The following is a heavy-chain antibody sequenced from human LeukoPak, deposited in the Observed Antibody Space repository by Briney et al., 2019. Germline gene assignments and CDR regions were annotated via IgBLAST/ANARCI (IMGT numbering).Heavy chain of an antibody. D-gene: IGHD6-19*01. V-gene: IGHV4-61*02. Sequence: SQTLSLTCTVSGGSISSGSYYWSWIRQPAGKGLEWIGRIYTSGSTNYNPSLKSRVTISVDTSKNQFSLKLSSVTAADTAVYYCARKDRYSSAFDYWGQGTLVTVSS. CDR2: IYTSGST. J-gene: IGHJ4*02. CDR3: ARKDRYSSAFDY. CDR1: GGSISSGSYY.